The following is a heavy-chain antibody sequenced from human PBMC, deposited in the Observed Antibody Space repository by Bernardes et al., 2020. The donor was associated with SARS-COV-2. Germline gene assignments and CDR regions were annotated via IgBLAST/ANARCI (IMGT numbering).Heavy chain of an antibody. V-gene: IGHV3-23*01. CDR2: ISGSGGTT. CDR1: GFAFSDYA. D-gene: IGHD3-22*01. Sequence: GGSLRLSCEVFGFAFSDYAMTWVRRPPGKGLECVAVISGSGGTTYYAESVKGRFTVSRDNSKNTLYLQMNGLRADDTAAYYCAKDMDYYYESRGQVGFDHWGQGLLVTVSS. J-gene: IGHJ4*02. CDR3: AKDMDYYYESRGQVGFDH.